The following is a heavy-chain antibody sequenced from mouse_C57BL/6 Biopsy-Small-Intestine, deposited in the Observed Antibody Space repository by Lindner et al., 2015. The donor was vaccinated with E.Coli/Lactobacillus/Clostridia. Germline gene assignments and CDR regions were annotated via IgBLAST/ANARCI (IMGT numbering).Heavy chain of an antibody. CDR1: GNSFTGYF. D-gene: IGHD2-1*01. J-gene: IGHJ1*03. CDR2: TSPYNGVS. Sequence: VQLQESGPELVKPGASVKISCKASGNSFTGYFMHWVKQSHGNILDWIGFTSPYNGVSSYNQKFKGKAALTVDKSSSTAYMELRSLTSEDSAVYHCTRTGGNYGYFDVWGTGTTVTISS. CDR3: TRTGGNYGYFDV. V-gene: IGHV1-31*01.